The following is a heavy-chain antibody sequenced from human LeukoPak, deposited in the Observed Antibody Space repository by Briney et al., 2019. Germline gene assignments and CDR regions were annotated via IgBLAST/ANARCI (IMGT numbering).Heavy chain of an antibody. CDR3: ARGYCSSTSCYLWYAFDI. Sequence: GGSLRLSCAASGFTFSSYSMNWVRQAPGKGLEWVSSISSSSSYIYYADSVKGRFNISRDNAKNSLYLQMNSLRAEDTAVYYCARGYCSSTSCYLWYAFDIWGQGTMVTVSS. CDR2: ISSSSSYI. D-gene: IGHD2-2*01. CDR1: GFTFSSYS. J-gene: IGHJ3*02. V-gene: IGHV3-21*01.